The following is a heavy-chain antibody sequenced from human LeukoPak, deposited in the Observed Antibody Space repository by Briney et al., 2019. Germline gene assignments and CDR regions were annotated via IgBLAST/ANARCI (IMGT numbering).Heavy chain of an antibody. J-gene: IGHJ4*02. V-gene: IGHV3-30*02. D-gene: IGHD3-3*02. CDR1: GFTFSNYG. CDR2: IRYDGSKS. Sequence: GGSLRLSCAASGFTFSNYGMHWVRQAPGKGPEWVAFIRYDGSKSYYADSVKGRFTISRDNSKNTLYLQMNSLRAEDTAVYYCAKDRIFGVVITLTNIDFWGQGTQVTVSS. CDR3: AKDRIFGVVITLTNIDF.